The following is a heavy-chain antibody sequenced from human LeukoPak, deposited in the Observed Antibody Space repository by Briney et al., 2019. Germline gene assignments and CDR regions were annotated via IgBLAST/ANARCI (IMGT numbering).Heavy chain of an antibody. J-gene: IGHJ4*02. CDR1: SGSFSGDY. CDR2: VNHSGST. D-gene: IGHD6-13*01. V-gene: IGHV4-34*01. CDR3: VRQHLREYYFDY. Sequence: SETLSLTCAVYSGSFSGDYWSWIRQPPGRGREWIGEVNHSGSTNYNPSLKSRVTISVDTSKNQFSLKLTSVTAADTAVYYCVRQHLREYYFDYWGQGTLVTVSS.